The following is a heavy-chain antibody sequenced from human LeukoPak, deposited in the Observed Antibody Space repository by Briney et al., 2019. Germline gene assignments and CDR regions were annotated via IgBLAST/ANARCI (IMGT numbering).Heavy chain of an antibody. CDR3: ARDRSSFNGMDV. CDR2: IASDGSVT. CDR1: GFTFSNYW. J-gene: IGHJ6*02. Sequence: PGGSLRLSCAASGFTFSNYWMHWVRQVSGKGLVWVSRIASDGSVTNYADSVKGRFTISRDNAKNTLYLQMNSLRVEDTAVYYCARDRSSFNGMDVWGQGTTVTVSS. V-gene: IGHV3-74*01.